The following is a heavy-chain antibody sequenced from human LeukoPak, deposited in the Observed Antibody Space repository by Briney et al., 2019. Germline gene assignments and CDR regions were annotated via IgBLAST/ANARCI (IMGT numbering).Heavy chain of an antibody. J-gene: IGHJ5*02. CDR1: GGTFSSYA. CDR3: ARDVNSRTTVTTNSNRFDP. D-gene: IGHD4-11*01. Sequence: SVKLSCKASGGTFSSYAISWARHAPGQGLEWMGRIIPILGIANYAQKFQGRGTITAEKSTSTGYMELSSLRSEDTAVYYCARDVNSRTTVTTNSNRFDPWGQGTLVTV. CDR2: IIPILGIA. V-gene: IGHV1-69*04.